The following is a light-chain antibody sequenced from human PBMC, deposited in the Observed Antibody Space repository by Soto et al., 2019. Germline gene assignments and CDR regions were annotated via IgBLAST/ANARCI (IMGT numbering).Light chain of an antibody. J-gene: IGKJ1*01. CDR2: DAS. CDR3: QQYNSYSWT. V-gene: IGKV1-5*01. CDR1: QSISSW. Sequence: IQMAQSPSTLSASVGDRVTLTCRASQSISSWLAWYQQRTGKAPKILIYDASSLESGVPSRFRGRGSGTEFTLTISRLQPDDFETYYCQQYNSYSWTFGQGTKVDIK.